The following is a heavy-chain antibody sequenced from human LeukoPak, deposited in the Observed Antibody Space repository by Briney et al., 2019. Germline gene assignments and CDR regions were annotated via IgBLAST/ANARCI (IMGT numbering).Heavy chain of an antibody. D-gene: IGHD3-16*01. CDR3: AREGSLGASDY. CDR2: IFYSGST. V-gene: IGHV4-59*01. Sequence: SETLSLTCTVSGGSISSYCWSWIRQPPGKGLEWIGYIFYSGSTNYNPSLKSRVTISVDTSKNQFSLKLSSVTAADTAVYYCAREGSLGASDYWGQGTLVTVSS. CDR1: GGSISSYC. J-gene: IGHJ4*02.